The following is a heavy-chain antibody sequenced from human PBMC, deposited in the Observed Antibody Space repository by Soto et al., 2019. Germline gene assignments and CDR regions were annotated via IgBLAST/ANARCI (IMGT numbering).Heavy chain of an antibody. CDR3: TRDMHAGFTHYFDP. V-gene: IGHV3-7*03. Sequence: PGGSLRLSCAASGLTFSGHWMTWVRQTPGEGLQWVAAIKPDGSETFYVDSVKGRFTISRDNARNSLFLQMDSLRAEDTAVYYCTRDMHAGFTHYFDPWGQGTLVTVSS. CDR1: GLTFSGHW. D-gene: IGHD1-26*01. J-gene: IGHJ5*02. CDR2: IKPDGSET.